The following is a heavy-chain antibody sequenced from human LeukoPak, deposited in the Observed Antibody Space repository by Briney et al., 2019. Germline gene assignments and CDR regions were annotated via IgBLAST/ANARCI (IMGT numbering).Heavy chain of an antibody. J-gene: IGHJ4*02. Sequence: SETLSLTCAVSGYSISSGYYWGWIRQPPGKGLEWIGSIYHSGSTYYNPSLKSRVTISVDTSKNQFSLKLSSVTAADTAVYYCARLSFLDSGHADYWGQGTLVTVPS. CDR2: IYHSGST. V-gene: IGHV4-38-2*01. CDR1: GYSISSGYY. D-gene: IGHD1-26*01. CDR3: ARLSFLDSGHADY.